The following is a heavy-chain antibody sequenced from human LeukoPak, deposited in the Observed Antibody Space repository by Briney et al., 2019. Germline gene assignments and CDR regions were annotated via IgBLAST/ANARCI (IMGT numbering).Heavy chain of an antibody. CDR1: GFTFSSYG. CDR3: AREERYYYDGEYYYYGMDV. CDR2: IWYDGSNK. V-gene: IGHV3-33*01. Sequence: GRSLRLSCAASGFTFSSYGMHWVRQAPGKGLEWVAVIWYDGSNKYYADSVKGRFTISRDNSKNTLYLQMNSLRAEDTAVYYCAREERYYYDGEYYYYGMDVWGQGTTVTVSS. D-gene: IGHD3-22*01. J-gene: IGHJ6*02.